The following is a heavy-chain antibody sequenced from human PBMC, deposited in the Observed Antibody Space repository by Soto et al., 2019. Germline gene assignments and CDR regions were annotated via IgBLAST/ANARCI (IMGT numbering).Heavy chain of an antibody. V-gene: IGHV4-34*01. CDR1: GGSFSGYY. D-gene: IGHD6-13*01. CDR2: INHSGST. J-gene: IGHJ5*02. Sequence: SETLSLTCAVYGGSFSGYYWSWIRQPPGKGLEWIGEINHSGSTNYNPSLKSRVTISVDTSKNQFSLKLSSVTAADTAVYYCARGFGIAAADTKGGTNWFDPWGQGTLVTVSS. CDR3: ARGFGIAAADTKGGTNWFDP.